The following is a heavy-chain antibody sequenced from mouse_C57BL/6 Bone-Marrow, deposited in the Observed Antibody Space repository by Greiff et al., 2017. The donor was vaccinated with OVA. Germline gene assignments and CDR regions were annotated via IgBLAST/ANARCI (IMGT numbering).Heavy chain of an antibody. CDR3: TREGITTVVGDYYAMDY. CDR1: GYTFTDYE. J-gene: IGHJ4*01. V-gene: IGHV1-15*01. D-gene: IGHD1-1*01. CDR2: IDPETGGT. Sequence: VQLQQSGAELVRPGASVTLSCKASGYTFTDYEMHWVKQTPVHGLEWIGAIDPETGGTAYNQKFKGKAILTADKSSSTAYMDLRSLTSEDSAVYYCTREGITTVVGDYYAMDYWGQGTSVTVSS.